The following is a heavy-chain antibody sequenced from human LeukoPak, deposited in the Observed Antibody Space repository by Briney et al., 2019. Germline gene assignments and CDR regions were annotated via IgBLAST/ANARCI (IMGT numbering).Heavy chain of an antibody. CDR2: IKQDGSEK. CDR3: ARGTYYYDSSGPARGNY. D-gene: IGHD3-22*01. CDR1: GFTFSTYW. Sequence: GGSLRLSCAASGFTFSTYWMSWVRQAPGKGLEWVANIKQDGSEKYYVDSVKGRFTISRDNAKNSLYLQMNSLRAEDTAVYYCARGTYYYDSSGPARGNYWGQGNLVTVSS. J-gene: IGHJ4*02. V-gene: IGHV3-7*04.